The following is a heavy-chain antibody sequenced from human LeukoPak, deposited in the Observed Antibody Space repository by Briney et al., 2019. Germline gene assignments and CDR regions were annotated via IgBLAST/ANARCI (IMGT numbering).Heavy chain of an antibody. V-gene: IGHV3-30*18. CDR1: GFTFSSYG. CDR3: AKDHSSGWYYFDY. Sequence: GGSLRLSCAASGFTFSSYGMHWVRQAPGMGLEWVAVISYDGSNKYYADSVKGRFTISRDNSKNPLYLQMNSLRAEDTAVYYCAKDHSSGWYYFDYWGQGTLVTVSS. D-gene: IGHD6-19*01. J-gene: IGHJ4*02. CDR2: ISYDGSNK.